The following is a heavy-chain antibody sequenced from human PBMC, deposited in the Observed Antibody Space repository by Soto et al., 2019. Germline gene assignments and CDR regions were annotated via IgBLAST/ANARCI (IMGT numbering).Heavy chain of an antibody. J-gene: IGHJ4*02. CDR2: INSDGSST. CDR1: GFTFSSYW. CDR3: ARDGDSSSWYSGAPLYYFDY. D-gene: IGHD6-13*01. Sequence: GGSLRLSCAASGFTFSSYWMHWVRQAPGKGLVWVSRINSDGSSTSYADSVKGRFTISRDNAKNTLYLQMNSLRAEDTAVYYCARDGDSSSWYSGAPLYYFDYWGQGTLVTVSS. V-gene: IGHV3-74*01.